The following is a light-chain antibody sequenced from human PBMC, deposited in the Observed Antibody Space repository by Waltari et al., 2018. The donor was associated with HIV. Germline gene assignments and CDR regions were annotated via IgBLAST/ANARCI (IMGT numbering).Light chain of an antibody. CDR3: SSYAGSNNLV. J-gene: IGLJ2*01. V-gene: IGLV2-8*01. CDR1: SSDVGGYHY. Sequence: QSALTQPPPASGSPGQPVTISCTGTSSDVGGYHYVSWYHQHPGKAPKLMIFDVSKRPSGVPERFSGSKSGNTASLTVSGLQAEDEADYYCSSYAGSNNLVFGGGTKVTVL. CDR2: DVS.